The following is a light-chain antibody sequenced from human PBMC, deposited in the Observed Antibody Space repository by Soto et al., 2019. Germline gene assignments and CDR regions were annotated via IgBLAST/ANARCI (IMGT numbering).Light chain of an antibody. CDR3: QQYKSYPVT. CDR1: QSISSS. Sequence: DIQLTQSPSTLSASVGDRVTITCRASQSISSSLAWHQQKPGKAPNLLIYKASNLESGVPSRFSGSGSGTEFTLTISSLQPDDFATYYCQQYKSYPVTFGRGTKVEIK. CDR2: KAS. J-gene: IGKJ4*02. V-gene: IGKV1-5*03.